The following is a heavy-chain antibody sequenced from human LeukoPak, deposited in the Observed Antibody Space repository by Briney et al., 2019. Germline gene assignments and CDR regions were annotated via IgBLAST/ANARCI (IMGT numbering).Heavy chain of an antibody. CDR1: VESISTNIFY. D-gene: IGHD3-22*01. V-gene: IGHV2-70*11. Sequence: TLSLTCEVSVESISTNIFYWGWIRQPPGKALEWLARIDWDDDKYYSTSLKTRLTISKDTSKNQVVLTMTNMDPVDTATYYCARINYYDSSCIDYWGQGTLVTVS. CDR3: ARINYYDSSCIDY. CDR2: IDWDDDK. J-gene: IGHJ4*02.